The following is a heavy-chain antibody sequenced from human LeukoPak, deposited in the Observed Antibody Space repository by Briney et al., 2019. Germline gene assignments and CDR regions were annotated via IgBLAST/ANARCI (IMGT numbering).Heavy chain of an antibody. CDR3: ARSFYGSGSYREVDI. V-gene: IGHV5-51*01. D-gene: IGHD3-10*01. CDR1: GYSFTSYW. CDR2: IYPGDSDT. J-gene: IGHJ3*02. Sequence: GESLKISCKGSGYSFTSYWISWVRQMPGKGLEWMGIIYPGDSDTRYSPSFQGQVTISADKSISTAYLQWSSLKALDTAMYYCARSFYGSGSYREVDIWGQGTMVTVSS.